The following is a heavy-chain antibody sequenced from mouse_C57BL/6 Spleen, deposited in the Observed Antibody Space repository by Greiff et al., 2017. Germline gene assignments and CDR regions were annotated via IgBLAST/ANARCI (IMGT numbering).Heavy chain of an antibody. D-gene: IGHD1-1*01. CDR1: GFTFSDYG. CDR2: ISSGSSTI. Sequence: EVKLQESGGGLVKPGGSLKLSCAASGFTFSDYGMHWVRQAPEKGLEWVAYISSGSSTIYYADTVKGRFTISRDNAKNTLFLQMTSLRSVDTAMFYCARNYYGSSYGYFDVWGTGTTVTVSS. CDR3: ARNYYGSSYGYFDV. V-gene: IGHV5-17*01. J-gene: IGHJ1*03.